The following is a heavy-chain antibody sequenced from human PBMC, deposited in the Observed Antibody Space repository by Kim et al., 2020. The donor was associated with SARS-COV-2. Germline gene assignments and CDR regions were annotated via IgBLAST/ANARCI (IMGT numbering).Heavy chain of an antibody. Sequence: KGRFTISRDNAKNSLYLQMNSLRAEDTAVYYCARDRVTMVRGVTRGGFDYWGQGTLVTVSS. V-gene: IGHV3-11*06. CDR3: ARDRVTMVRGVTRGGFDY. J-gene: IGHJ4*02. D-gene: IGHD3-10*01.